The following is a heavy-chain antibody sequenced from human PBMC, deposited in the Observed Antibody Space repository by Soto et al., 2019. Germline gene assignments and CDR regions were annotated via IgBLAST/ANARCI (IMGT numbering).Heavy chain of an antibody. V-gene: IGHV1-69*08. CDR2: IIPILGIA. D-gene: IGHD1-20*01. CDR1: GGTFSSYT. J-gene: IGHJ5*02. Sequence: QVQLVQSGAEVKKPGSSVKVSCKASGGTFSSYTISWVRQAPGQGLEWMGRIIPILGIANYAQKFQGRVTITANKSSSTAYMELSSLTGEEAAVYYCAREYDSWNTYLFDPCGQGILVIVSS. CDR3: AREYDSWNTYLFDP.